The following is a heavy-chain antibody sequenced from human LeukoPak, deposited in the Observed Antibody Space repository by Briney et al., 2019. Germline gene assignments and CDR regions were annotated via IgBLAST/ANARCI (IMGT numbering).Heavy chain of an antibody. CDR3: ARDRRWELLTDDAFDI. CDR1: GGTFSSYA. CDR2: IIPIFGTA. D-gene: IGHD1-26*01. V-gene: IGHV1-69*01. Sequence: GASVKVSCTASGGTFSSYAISWVRQAPGQGLEWMGGIIPIFGTANYAQKFQGRVTITADESTSTAYMELSSLRSEDTAVYYCARDRRWELLTDDAFDIWGQGTMVTVSS. J-gene: IGHJ3*02.